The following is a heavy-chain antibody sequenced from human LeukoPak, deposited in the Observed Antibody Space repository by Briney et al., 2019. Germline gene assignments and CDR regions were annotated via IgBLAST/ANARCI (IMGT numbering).Heavy chain of an antibody. CDR3: TRVGYDAWGDY. D-gene: IGHD5-12*01. Sequence: PGGSLRLSCTASGFTFGDYAMSWVRQAPGKGLEWVGFIRSKAYGGTTEYAASVKGRFTISRDDSKSIAYLQMNSLKTEDTAVYYCTRVGYDAWGDYWGQGTQVTVSS. CDR1: GFTFGDYA. CDR2: IRSKAYGGTT. J-gene: IGHJ4*02. V-gene: IGHV3-49*04.